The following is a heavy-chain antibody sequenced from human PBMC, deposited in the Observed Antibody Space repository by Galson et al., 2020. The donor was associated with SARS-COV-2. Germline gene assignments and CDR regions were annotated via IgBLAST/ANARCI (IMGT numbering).Heavy chain of an antibody. CDR1: GFVFNTFG. Sequence: GGSLRLSCAASGFVFNTFGMHWVRQAPGKGLEWVAFISFDGRYEYYAESLKGRFSVSRDNSRNTLFLEMKTLRAEDTGVYYCARDRFCTHTACYNWIDPWGQGTLVTVSS. V-gene: IGHV3-33*01. J-gene: IGHJ5*02. D-gene: IGHD2-8*01. CDR3: ARDRFCTHTACYNWIDP. CDR2: ISFDGRYE.